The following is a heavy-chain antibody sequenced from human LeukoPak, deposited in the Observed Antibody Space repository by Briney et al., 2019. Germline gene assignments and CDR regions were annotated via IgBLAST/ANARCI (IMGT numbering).Heavy chain of an antibody. V-gene: IGHV4-30-2*01. Sequence: PSETLSLTCTVSGGSISSGGYYWSWIRQPPGKGLEWIGYIYHSGSTYYNPSLKSRVTISVDRSKNQFSLKLSSATAADTAVYYCARELAAAGFFDYWGQGTLVTVSS. CDR1: GGSISSGGYY. CDR3: ARELAAAGFFDY. CDR2: IYHSGST. D-gene: IGHD6-13*01. J-gene: IGHJ4*02.